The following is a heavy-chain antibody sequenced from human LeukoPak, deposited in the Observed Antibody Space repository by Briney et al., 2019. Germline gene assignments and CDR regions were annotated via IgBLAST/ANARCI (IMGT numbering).Heavy chain of an antibody. CDR1: GFTFSSYA. Sequence: GGSLRLSCAASGFTFSSYAMSWVRQAPGKGLEWVSAISGSGGSTYYADSVKGRFTISRDNAKNSLYLQMNSLRAEDTALYYCAKDISGDYGTFWFDPWGQGTLVTVSS. CDR3: AKDISGDYGTFWFDP. D-gene: IGHD4-17*01. CDR2: ISGSGGST. V-gene: IGHV3-23*01. J-gene: IGHJ5*02.